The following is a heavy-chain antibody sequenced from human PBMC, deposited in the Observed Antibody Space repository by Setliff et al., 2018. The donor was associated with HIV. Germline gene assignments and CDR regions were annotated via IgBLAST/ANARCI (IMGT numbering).Heavy chain of an antibody. CDR3: TTAVAQNWYGSGNENY. Sequence: RLSCAASGFTFTNAWMSWVRQAPGKGLEWVGGINSKTDGETEDYAAPVKGRFTISRDASRSTLYLQMNSLITEDTALYYCTTAVAQNWYGSGNENYWGQGTLVTVSS. CDR2: INSKTDGETE. J-gene: IGHJ4*02. V-gene: IGHV3-15*01. CDR1: GFTFTNAW. D-gene: IGHD3-10*01.